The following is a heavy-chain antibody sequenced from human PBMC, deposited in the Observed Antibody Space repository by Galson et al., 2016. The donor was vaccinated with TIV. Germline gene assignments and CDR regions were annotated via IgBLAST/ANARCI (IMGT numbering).Heavy chain of an antibody. CDR1: GYTFINYG. V-gene: IGHV1-18*01. D-gene: IGHD3-10*01. CDR3: ASDMGHLDP. CDR2: ISAYDGHT. J-gene: IGHJ5*02. Sequence: QSGAEVKKPGASVKVSCKASGYTFINYGITWVRQAPGQGLEWMGWISAYDGHTNYALKFQGRVTMTTDTATRTAYMDLRSLTSDDAAVYYCASDMGHLDPWGQGTLVTVSS.